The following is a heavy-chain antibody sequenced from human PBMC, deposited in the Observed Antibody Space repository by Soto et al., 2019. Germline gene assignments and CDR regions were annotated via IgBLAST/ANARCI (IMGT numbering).Heavy chain of an antibody. D-gene: IGHD6-19*01. CDR3: ARRTSTSGWRHYFDF. CDR1: GYSFAGYW. J-gene: IGHJ4*02. Sequence: PGESLKISCKGSGYSFAGYWITWVRQKPGKGLEWMGRIDPSDSQTYYSPSFRGHVTISATKSITTVFLQWSSLRASDTAMDYCARRTSTSGWRHYFDFWGQGTLVTVSS. V-gene: IGHV5-10-1*01. CDR2: IDPSDSQT.